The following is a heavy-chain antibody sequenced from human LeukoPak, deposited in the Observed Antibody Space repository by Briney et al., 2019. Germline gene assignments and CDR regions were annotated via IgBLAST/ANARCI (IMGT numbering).Heavy chain of an antibody. V-gene: IGHV3-66*01. D-gene: IGHD2-15*01. J-gene: IGHJ4*02. CDR3: ARDLISGPATHDS. CDR2: ITSGGST. CDR1: GFTVTNND. Sequence: GGSLRLSCAASGFTVTNNDMNWVRQAPGKGLEWVSVITSGGSTYFADSVKGRFTVSRDNSKNTLSLQMNSLRVEDTAVYYCARDLISGPATHDSWGQGTLVTVSS.